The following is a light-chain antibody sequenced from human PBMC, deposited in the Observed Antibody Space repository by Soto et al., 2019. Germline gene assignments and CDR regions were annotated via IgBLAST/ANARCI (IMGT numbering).Light chain of an antibody. J-gene: IGKJ1*01. CDR1: QSINAW. CDR2: DVS. CDR3: QQYHRYST. V-gene: IGKV1-5*01. Sequence: DIPMTQSPSTLSASVGDRVTITCRASQSINAWLAWYQQKPGKAPKLLIYDVSTLDSGVPSRFSGSASGTEFTLTISYLESDDFATYYCQQYHRYSTFGQGTKVDI.